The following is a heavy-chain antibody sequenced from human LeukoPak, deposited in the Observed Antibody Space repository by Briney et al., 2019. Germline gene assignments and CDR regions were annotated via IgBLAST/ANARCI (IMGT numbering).Heavy chain of an antibody. Sequence: GGSLRLSCAASGFTFSSYAMSWVRQAPGKGLEWVSAISGSGGSTYYADSVKGRFTISRDNSKNTLYLQMNSLRAEDTAVYYCAKCGRASMVTEHFDYWGQGTLVTVSS. V-gene: IGHV3-23*01. CDR3: AKCGRASMVTEHFDY. CDR1: GFTFSSYA. CDR2: ISGSGGST. J-gene: IGHJ4*02. D-gene: IGHD5-18*01.